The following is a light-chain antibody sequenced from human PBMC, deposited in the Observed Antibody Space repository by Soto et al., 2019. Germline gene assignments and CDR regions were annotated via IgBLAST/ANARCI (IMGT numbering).Light chain of an antibody. CDR1: SSNIGGNS. CDR3: GSWDSSLSAYV. V-gene: IGLV1-51*01. Sequence: QSVLTQPPAVPAAPRQRVTISRSGSSSNIGGNSVSWYQQLPGTAPKLLIYDDDKRPSGIPDRFSGSKSGTSATLGITGFQTGDEADYYCGSWDSSLSAYVFGTGTKVTVL. CDR2: DDD. J-gene: IGLJ1*01.